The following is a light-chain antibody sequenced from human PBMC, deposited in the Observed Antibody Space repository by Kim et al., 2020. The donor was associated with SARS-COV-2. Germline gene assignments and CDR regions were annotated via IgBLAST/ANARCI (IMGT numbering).Light chain of an antibody. CDR2: GAS. V-gene: IGKV3-15*01. CDR3: QQYKTWPL. J-gene: IGKJ1*01. Sequence: SVSPGERVTLSCGASQSVGSYLAWYQQKPGQAPRLLIYGASTRDSDIPARFTGRGSGTEFTLTISSLQSEDVAIYYCQQYKTWPLFGQGTKVDIK. CDR1: QSVGSY.